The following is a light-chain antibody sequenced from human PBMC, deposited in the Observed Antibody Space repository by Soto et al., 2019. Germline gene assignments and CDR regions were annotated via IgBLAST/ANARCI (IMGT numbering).Light chain of an antibody. Sequence: QSALTQPASVSGSPGQSINISCTGTSGDVGNYNLVSWFQHHPGEAPKLMIYEGFRRPSGVSNRFSGSKSGNTASLTVSALQAEDEANDYCSSYAVSDTMIFGGGTKVTVL. J-gene: IGLJ2*01. CDR3: SSYAVSDTMI. CDR1: SGDVGNYNL. V-gene: IGLV2-23*01. CDR2: EGF.